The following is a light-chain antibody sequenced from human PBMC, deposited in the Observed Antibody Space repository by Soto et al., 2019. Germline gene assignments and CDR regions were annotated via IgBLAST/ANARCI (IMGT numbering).Light chain of an antibody. CDR2: DVS. J-gene: IGLJ1*01. Sequence: QSVLTQPASVYGSPGQSITISCTGTSSDVGGYNYVSWYQQHPGKAPKFMIYDVSSRPSGVSNRFSGSKSGNTASLTISGLQAEDEADYSCCSYTTSNTRQIVFGTGTKVTVL. CDR3: CSYTTSNTRQIV. CDR1: SSDVGGYNY. V-gene: IGLV2-14*03.